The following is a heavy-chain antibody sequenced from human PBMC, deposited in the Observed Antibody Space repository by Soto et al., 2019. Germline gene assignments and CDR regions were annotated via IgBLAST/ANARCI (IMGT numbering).Heavy chain of an antibody. CDR3: ARGHSPLYHDTAYGMDV. V-gene: IGHV1-18*01. CDR2: ISLYSDGT. CDR1: GCTFSNYG. Sequence: ASVKVSCKTSGCTFSNYGITWVRQAPGQALEWLGWISLYSDGTNYAQKFQGRVSMTTDTSTTTAYMELRSLRSEDTAVYYCARGHSPLYHDTAYGMDVWGQGTTVTVSS. J-gene: IGHJ6*02. D-gene: IGHD2-2*02.